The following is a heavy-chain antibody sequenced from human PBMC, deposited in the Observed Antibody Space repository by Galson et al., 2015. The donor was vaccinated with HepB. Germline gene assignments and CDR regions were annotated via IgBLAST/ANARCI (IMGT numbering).Heavy chain of an antibody. CDR1: GFTFSSYA. CDR3: AKRETTIPYYYYYMDV. J-gene: IGHJ6*03. CDR2: ISGSGGST. V-gene: IGHV3-23*01. Sequence: SPRLSCAASGFTFSSYAMSWVRQAPGKGLEWVSAISGSGGSTYYADSVKGRFTISRDNSKNTLYLQMNSLRAEDTAVYYCAKRETTIPYYYYYMDVWGKGTTVTVSS. D-gene: IGHD5-12*01.